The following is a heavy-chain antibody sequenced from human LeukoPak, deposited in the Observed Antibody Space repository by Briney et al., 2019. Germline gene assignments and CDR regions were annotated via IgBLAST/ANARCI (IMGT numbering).Heavy chain of an antibody. Sequence: GGSLRLSCAASGFTFNNYNMNWVRQAPGKGLEWVSSISDSSSYIYYADSVRGRFTISRDNAKNSLYLQMNSLRAEDTAMYYCARADLSGSYFHPHFLDYWGQGTLVTVSS. V-gene: IGHV3-21*01. CDR2: ISDSSSYI. J-gene: IGHJ4*02. D-gene: IGHD1-26*01. CDR3: ARADLSGSYFHPHFLDY. CDR1: GFTFNNYN.